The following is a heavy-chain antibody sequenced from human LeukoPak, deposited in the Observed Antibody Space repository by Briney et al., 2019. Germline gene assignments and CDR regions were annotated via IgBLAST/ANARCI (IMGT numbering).Heavy chain of an antibody. CDR3: ARCQGSWYYDFWNWFDP. Sequence: SETLSLTCTVSGGSISSYYWSWIRQPPGKGLEWIGYIYYSGSTNYNPSLKSRVTISVDTSKNQFSLKLSSVTAADTAVYYCARCQGSWYYDFWNWFDPWGQGTLVTVSS. J-gene: IGHJ5*02. CDR1: GGSISSYY. CDR2: IYYSGST. V-gene: IGHV4-59*01. D-gene: IGHD3-3*01.